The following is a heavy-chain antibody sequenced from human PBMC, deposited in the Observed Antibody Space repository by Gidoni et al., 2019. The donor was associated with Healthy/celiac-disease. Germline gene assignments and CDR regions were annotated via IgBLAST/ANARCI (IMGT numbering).Heavy chain of an antibody. CDR1: GFTFSSYA. CDR2: RSYDGSNK. J-gene: IGHJ4*02. Sequence: QVQLVESGGGVVQPGRSLRLSCAASGFTFSSYAMHWVRQAPGKGLEWVAVRSYDGSNKYYADSVKGRFTISRDNSKNTLYLQMNSLRAEDTAVYYCARAYTAMATVDYWGQGTLVTVSS. V-gene: IGHV3-30-3*01. CDR3: ARAYTAMATVDY. D-gene: IGHD5-18*01.